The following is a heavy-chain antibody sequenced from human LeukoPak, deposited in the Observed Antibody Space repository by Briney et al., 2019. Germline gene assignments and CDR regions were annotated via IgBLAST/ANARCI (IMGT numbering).Heavy chain of an antibody. CDR1: GYTFTGYY. V-gene: IGHV1-2*02. J-gene: IGHJ6*02. D-gene: IGHD3-16*01. CDR3: ARGGVALSYYGMDV. CDR2: INPNSGGT. Sequence: GASVKLSCKASGYTFTGYYMHWVRQAPGQGLEWMGCINPNSGGTNYAQKFQGRVTMTRDTSISTAYMELSRLRSDDTAVYYCARGGVALSYYGMDVGGQGTTVTLSS.